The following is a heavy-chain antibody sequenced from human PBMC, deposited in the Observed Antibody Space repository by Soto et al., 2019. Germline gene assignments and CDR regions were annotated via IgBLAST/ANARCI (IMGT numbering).Heavy chain of an antibody. Sequence: QVQLVQSGAEVKKPGSSVKVSCKASGDTFSSYAISWVRQAPGQGLEWMGGIIPIFGTANYAQKFQGRVTITADESTSTAYMEVSSLRSEYSAAYYCGRDRSSGGRYGYGIGFWFEPWGQGTLVTVSA. V-gene: IGHV1-69*01. D-gene: IGHD5-18*01. CDR3: GRDRSSGGRYGYGIGFWFEP. CDR1: GDTFSSYA. CDR2: IIPIFGTA. J-gene: IGHJ5*02.